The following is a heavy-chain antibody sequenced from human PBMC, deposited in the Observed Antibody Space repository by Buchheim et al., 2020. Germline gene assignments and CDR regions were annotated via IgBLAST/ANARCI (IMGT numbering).Heavy chain of an antibody. Sequence: QVQLVQSGAEVKKPGASVKVSCKASGYTFTTYYMHWVRQAPGQGLEWMGIVNPSGGSASYAQKFQGRVTMTRDTSTRTVYMELSSLRSEDTAMYYCARGGPLRGALPPFGFDYWGQGTL. CDR3: ARGGPLRGALPPFGFDY. V-gene: IGHV1-46*01. CDR2: VNPSGGSA. CDR1: GYTFTTYY. J-gene: IGHJ4*02. D-gene: IGHD5-12*01.